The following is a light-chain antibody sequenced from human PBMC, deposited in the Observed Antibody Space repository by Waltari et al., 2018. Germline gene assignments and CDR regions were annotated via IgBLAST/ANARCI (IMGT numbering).Light chain of an antibody. J-gene: IGLJ2*01. Sequence: QSALTQPATVSGSPGQSITISCTGTSSDVGNYKGVSWYQQHPGKAPQLRIYAVSKRPSGVSDRFSGSKSGDMASLTISGLQPEDEAEYFCSSYAGSSKGVFGGGTKVTVL. CDR3: SSYAGSSKGV. V-gene: IGLV2-23*02. CDR2: AVS. CDR1: SSDVGNYKG.